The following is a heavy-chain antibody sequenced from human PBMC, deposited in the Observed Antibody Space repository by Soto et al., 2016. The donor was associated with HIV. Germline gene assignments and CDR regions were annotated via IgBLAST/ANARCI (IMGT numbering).Heavy chain of an antibody. CDR2: IIPSGGST. D-gene: IGHD5-12*01. CDR1: GGTFSSYA. Sequence: QVQLVQSGAEVKKPGSSVKVSCKASGGTFSSYAISWVRQAPGQGLEWIGIIIPSGGSTDYAQKFQGRVTLTRDTSTNTVYMELSSLRSEDTAVYYCARVAGGFFDYWGQGTLVTVSS. CDR3: ARVAGGFFDY. J-gene: IGHJ4*02. V-gene: IGHV1-46*01.